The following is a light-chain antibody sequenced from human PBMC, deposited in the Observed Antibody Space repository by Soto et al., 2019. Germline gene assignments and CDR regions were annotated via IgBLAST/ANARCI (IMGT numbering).Light chain of an antibody. CDR3: ISAIRAPRT. CDR1: QSLLHSNGNIY. Sequence: VLFKTPLSLPVTPGEPASISCRSSQSLLHSNGNIYLDWYLQKPGQSPQLLIYLGSIRASGVPDRFSGSGSGTDFTLKITSLVAEDVGVYCCISAIRAPRTFGLGTKVDIK. J-gene: IGKJ1*01. CDR2: LGS. V-gene: IGKV2-28*01.